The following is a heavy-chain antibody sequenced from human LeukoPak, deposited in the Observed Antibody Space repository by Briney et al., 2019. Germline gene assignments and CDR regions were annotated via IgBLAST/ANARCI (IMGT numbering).Heavy chain of an antibody. CDR3: ARHSYYCDSSGYDCFFDY. V-gene: IGHV4-39*01. J-gene: IGHJ4*02. CDR2: ILYSGTT. Sequence: SETLSLTCTVSCGYLRSSFYFWGWIPPPPGKGVEWFGSILYSGTTNYNPSLKTRVTISVDMSKKQFSLKLSSVTAADTAVYFCARHSYYCDSSGYDCFFDYWGQGTLVTVSS. CDR1: CGYLRSSFYF. D-gene: IGHD3-22*01.